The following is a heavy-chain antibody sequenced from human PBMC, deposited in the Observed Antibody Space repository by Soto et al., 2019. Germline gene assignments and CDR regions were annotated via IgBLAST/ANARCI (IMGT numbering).Heavy chain of an antibody. V-gene: IGHV4-30-4*01. Sequence: LSLTCTVSGGSISSDNSYWTWIRQPPGKGLEWIGCIYYSGSTYYNPSLKSRVTISVDTSKNQFSLKLSSVTAADTAVYYCARAGEVGATAFDIWGQGTMVTVSS. CDR3: ARAGEVGATAFDI. CDR1: GGSISSDNSY. D-gene: IGHD1-26*01. CDR2: IYYSGST. J-gene: IGHJ3*02.